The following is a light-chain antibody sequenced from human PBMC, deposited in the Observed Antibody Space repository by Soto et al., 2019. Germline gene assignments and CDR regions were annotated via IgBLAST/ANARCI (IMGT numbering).Light chain of an antibody. Sequence: QSALTQPASVSGSPGQSITISCTGTSSDVGGYKFVSWYQQYPGKAPKLMIFDVTNRPSGVSNRFSGSKSGNTASLTISGLQPEDEVDYYCSSSTSSTTLIFGGGTKVTVL. CDR3: SSSTSSTTLI. CDR1: SSDVGGYKF. J-gene: IGLJ2*01. CDR2: DVT. V-gene: IGLV2-14*01.